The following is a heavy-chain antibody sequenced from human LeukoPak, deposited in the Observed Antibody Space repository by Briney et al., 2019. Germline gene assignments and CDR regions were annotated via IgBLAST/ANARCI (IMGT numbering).Heavy chain of an antibody. J-gene: IGHJ4*02. D-gene: IGHD6-19*01. V-gene: IGHV3-23*01. CDR2: ISGSGGST. CDR3: AKGAVPGNAFFGN. CDR1: GFTFSSYA. Sequence: GGSLRLFCAASGFTFSSYAMSWVRQAPGKGLEWVSSISGSGGSTYYADSVKGRFTISRDNSKNTLFLQMNSLRAEDTALYYCAKGAVPGNAFFGNWGQGNLVTVSS.